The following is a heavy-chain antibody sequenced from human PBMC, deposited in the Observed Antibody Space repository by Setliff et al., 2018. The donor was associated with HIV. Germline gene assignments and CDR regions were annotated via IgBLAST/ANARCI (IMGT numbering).Heavy chain of an antibody. CDR3: TREAEISRVVFFAY. J-gene: IGHJ4*02. CDR2: ISADSGDT. CDR1: GYTFRNYG. Sequence: ASVKVCCKASGYTFRNYGISWVRQAPGQGLEWMGWISADSGDTHSTQKFQDRIIMTRDTSTTTAYMELRSLRSDDTAVYYCTREAEISRVVFFAYWGQGTPVTVSS. D-gene: IGHD3-3*01. V-gene: IGHV1-18*01.